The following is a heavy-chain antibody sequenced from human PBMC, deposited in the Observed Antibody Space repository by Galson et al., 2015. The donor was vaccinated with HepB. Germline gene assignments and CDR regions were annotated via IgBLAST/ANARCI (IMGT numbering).Heavy chain of an antibody. J-gene: IGHJ4*02. CDR3: AREVMIRTLAHKTPDY. D-gene: IGHD3-16*01. Sequence: SLRLSCAASGFTFSAYWMSWVRQVPGKGLEWVADVNLDGSEMYYADSVKGRFTISRDNAERSVSLHMYSLRAEDTAVYYCAREVMIRTLAHKTPDYWGQGTLVTASS. V-gene: IGHV3-7*03. CDR2: VNLDGSEM. CDR1: GFTFSAYW.